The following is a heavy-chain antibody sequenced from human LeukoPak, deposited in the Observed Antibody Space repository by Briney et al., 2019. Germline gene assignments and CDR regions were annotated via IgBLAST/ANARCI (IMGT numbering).Heavy chain of an antibody. V-gene: IGHV3-23*01. Sequence: GGSLRLSCAASGFTFSNYAMSWVRQAPGKGLEWVSTISGSGGSTYYADSVKGRFTISRDDSKNTLFLQMSSLRAEDTAVYYCATEVPNGDLRFDCWGQGTLVTVSS. CDR2: ISGSGGST. CDR3: ATEVPNGDLRFDC. J-gene: IGHJ4*02. D-gene: IGHD4-17*01. CDR1: GFTFSNYA.